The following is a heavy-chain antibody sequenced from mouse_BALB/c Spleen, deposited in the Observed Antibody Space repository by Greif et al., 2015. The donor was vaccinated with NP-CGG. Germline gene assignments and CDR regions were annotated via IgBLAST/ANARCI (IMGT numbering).Heavy chain of an antibody. CDR3: ASFYDGYFYYAMDY. D-gene: IGHD2-3*01. CDR1: GYSITSGYY. J-gene: IGHJ4*01. CDR2: ISYDGSN. Sequence: EVQLVESGPGLVKPSQSLSLTCSVAGYSITSGYYWNWIRQFPGNKLEWMGSISYDGSNNYNPSLKNRISITRDTSKNQFVLKLNSVTTEDTATYYCASFYDGYFYYAMDYWGQGTSVTVSS. V-gene: IGHV3-6*02.